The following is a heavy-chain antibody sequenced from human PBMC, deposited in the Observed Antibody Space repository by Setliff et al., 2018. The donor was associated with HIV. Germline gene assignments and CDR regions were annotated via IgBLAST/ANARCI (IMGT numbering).Heavy chain of an antibody. CDR1: GYTFTSYY. Sequence: ASVKVSCKASGYTFTSYYMHWVRQAPGQGLEWMGIINPSGGSTSYAQKFQGRVTMTRDTSTSTVYMELSSLRSEDTSVYYCARNPRIAVAGTDYYYYMDVWGKGTTFTVSS. J-gene: IGHJ6*03. CDR3: ARNPRIAVAGTDYYYYMDV. V-gene: IGHV1-46*01. CDR2: INPSGGST. D-gene: IGHD6-19*01.